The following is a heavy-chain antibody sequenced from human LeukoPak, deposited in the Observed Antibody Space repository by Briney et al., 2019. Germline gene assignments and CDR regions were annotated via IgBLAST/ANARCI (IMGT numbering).Heavy chain of an antibody. CDR2: IYYSGST. Sequence: PSETLSLTCTVSGGSISSHYWSWIRQPPGKGLEWIGYIYYSGSTNYNASLKSRVTISVDTSKNQFSLKLSSVTAADTAVYYCAREDIEAAAGTIDPWGQGTLVTVSS. J-gene: IGHJ5*02. CDR1: GGSISSHY. D-gene: IGHD6-13*01. V-gene: IGHV4-59*11. CDR3: AREDIEAAAGTIDP.